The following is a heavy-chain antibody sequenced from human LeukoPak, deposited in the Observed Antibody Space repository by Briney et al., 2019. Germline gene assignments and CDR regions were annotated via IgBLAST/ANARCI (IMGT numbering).Heavy chain of an antibody. CDR3: ARDGFVGYSYGFFFDY. CDR1: XFTFSSYA. Sequence: AXXFTFSSYAMHWVRQXPGKGLXXXXXXSYDGSNKYYADSVKGRFTISRDNSKNTLYLQMNSLRAEDTAVYYCARDGFVGYSYGFFFDYWGQGTLVTVSS. CDR2: XSYDGSNK. D-gene: IGHD5-18*01. J-gene: IGHJ4*02. V-gene: IGHV3-30*04.